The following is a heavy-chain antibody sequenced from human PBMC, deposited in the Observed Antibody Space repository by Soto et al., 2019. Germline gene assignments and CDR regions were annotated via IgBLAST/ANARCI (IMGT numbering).Heavy chain of an antibody. J-gene: IGHJ4*02. Sequence: GVSLRLSCAASRFTFSNYGMNWVRQAPGKGLEWVSSISSTSNYIYYADSVRGRFTISRDNAKNSLFLLMNSLRAEDTAVYYCARDMGPSYDFWSVYGIDYWCQGTLVNVS. V-gene: IGHV3-21*01. CDR2: ISSTSNYI. D-gene: IGHD3-3*01. CDR3: ARDMGPSYDFWSVYGIDY. CDR1: RFTFSNYG.